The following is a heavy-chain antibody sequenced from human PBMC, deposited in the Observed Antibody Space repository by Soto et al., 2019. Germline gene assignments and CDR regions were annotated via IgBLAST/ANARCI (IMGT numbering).Heavy chain of an antibody. CDR1: GGTFSTYA. V-gene: IGHV1-69*01. CDR2: IIPLLGTA. J-gene: IGHJ4*02. CDR3: ARPKGSYGSGYYYFDY. D-gene: IGHD6-19*01. Sequence: QVQLVQSGAEVKQPGSSVKVSCKTSGGTFSTYAIYWVRQAPGQGLAWMGAIIPLLGTADYAQKFQGRVTITAGESTSTAYMELSSLRSEDTAVYYCARPKGSYGSGYYYFDYWGQGTLVTGSS.